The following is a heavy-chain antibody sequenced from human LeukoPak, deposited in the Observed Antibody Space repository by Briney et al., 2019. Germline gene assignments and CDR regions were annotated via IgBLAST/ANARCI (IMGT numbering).Heavy chain of an antibody. J-gene: IGHJ5*02. Sequence: SSETLSLTCTVSGYSISSGYYWGWIRQPPGKGLEWIGSIYHSGSTYYNPSLKSRVTISVDTSKNQFSLKLSSVTAADTAVYYCARVYSSGWYFDPWGQGTLVTVSS. CDR3: ARVYSSGWYFDP. D-gene: IGHD6-19*01. V-gene: IGHV4-38-2*02. CDR1: GYSISSGYY. CDR2: IYHSGST.